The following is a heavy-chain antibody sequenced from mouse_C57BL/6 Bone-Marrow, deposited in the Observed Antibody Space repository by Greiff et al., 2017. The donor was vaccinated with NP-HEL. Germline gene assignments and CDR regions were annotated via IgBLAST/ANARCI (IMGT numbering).Heavy chain of an antibody. CDR1: GFNIKDDY. J-gene: IGHJ3*01. D-gene: IGHD3-3*01. CDR2: IDPENGDT. CDR3: ARGCWGFAY. Sequence: EVHLVESGAELVRPGASVKLSCTASGFNIKDDYMHWVKQRPEQGLEWIGWIDPENGDTEYASKFQGKATIPEDTSSNTAYLQLSGLTTEDSAIYYCARGCWGFAYWGQGTLVTVSA. V-gene: IGHV14-4*01.